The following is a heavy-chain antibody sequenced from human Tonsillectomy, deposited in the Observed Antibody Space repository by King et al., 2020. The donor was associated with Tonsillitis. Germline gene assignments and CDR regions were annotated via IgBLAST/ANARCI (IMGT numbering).Heavy chain of an antibody. J-gene: IGHJ4*02. CDR2: IYNRGRT. CDR3: AGCSSTCCRYFSS. V-gene: IGHV4-31*03. Sequence: VQLQESGPGLVKPSQTLSLTCTVSGGSISSGAYYWSWIRQHPGKGLEWIGYIYNRGRTFYNPSLKSRVTMSLDTSKNQFSLKLSSVTAAGTAVYFCAGCSSTCCRYFSSWGQGTLVTLSP. D-gene: IGHD2-2*01. CDR1: GGSISSGAYY.